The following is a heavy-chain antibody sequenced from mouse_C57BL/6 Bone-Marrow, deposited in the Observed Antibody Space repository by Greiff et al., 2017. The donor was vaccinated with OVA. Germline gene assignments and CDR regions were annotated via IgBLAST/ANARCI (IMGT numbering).Heavy chain of an antibody. D-gene: IGHD2-12*01. J-gene: IGHJ1*03. CDR2: IWGDGGT. Sequence: VQLKESGPGLVAPSQSLSITCTVSGFSLTSYGVSWVRQPPGKGLEWLGVIWGDGGTNYHSDLISRLSISKDKSKSQVFLKLNSLQSDDTAAYYCAKGGDDRDFEGWGTGTTVTVSS. V-gene: IGHV2-3*01. CDR3: AKGGDDRDFEG. CDR1: GFSLTSYG.